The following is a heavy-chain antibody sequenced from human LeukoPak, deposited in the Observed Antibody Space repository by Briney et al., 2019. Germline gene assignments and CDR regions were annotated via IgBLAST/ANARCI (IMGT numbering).Heavy chain of an antibody. CDR3: ALTEDGGWARGNWFDP. V-gene: IGHV5-51*01. CDR2: IYPGDCDT. CDR1: GYSFTSYW. J-gene: IGHJ5*02. Sequence: GESLKISCKGSGYSFTSYWIGWVRQMPGKGLEGMGIIYPGDCDTRYSTAFQGQGTISADKSISTAYLQWSSLKASDTAMYYCALTEDGGWARGNWFDPWGQGTLVTVYS. D-gene: IGHD5-24*01.